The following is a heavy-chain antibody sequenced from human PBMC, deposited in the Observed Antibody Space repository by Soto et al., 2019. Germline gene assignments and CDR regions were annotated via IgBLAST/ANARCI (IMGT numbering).Heavy chain of an antibody. Sequence: GGSLRLSCAASGLTFNIFAFHWVRQAPGKGLEWLSVISYDGREIHYSESVKGRFAISRDSSTNTVYLQMKSLRNEDTAVYYCASDPLAVTGSFVDYWGQGTLVTVSS. J-gene: IGHJ4*02. CDR3: ASDPLAVTGSFVDY. CDR1: GLTFNIFA. D-gene: IGHD3-9*01. CDR2: ISYDGREI. V-gene: IGHV3-30*09.